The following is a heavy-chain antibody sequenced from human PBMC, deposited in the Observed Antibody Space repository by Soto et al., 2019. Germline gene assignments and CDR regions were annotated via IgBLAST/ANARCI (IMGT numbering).Heavy chain of an antibody. CDR1: GGSISSSSYY. CDR2: IYYSGST. V-gene: IGHV4-39*01. CDR3: ARRLGYCSSTSCLSRFYNWFDP. D-gene: IGHD2-2*01. Sequence: SETLSLPCTVSGGSISSSSYYWGWIRQPPGKGLEWIGSIYYSGSTYYNPSLKSRVTISVDTSKNQFSLKLSSVTAADTAVYYCARRLGYCSSTSCLSRFYNWFDPWGQGTLVTVSS. J-gene: IGHJ5*02.